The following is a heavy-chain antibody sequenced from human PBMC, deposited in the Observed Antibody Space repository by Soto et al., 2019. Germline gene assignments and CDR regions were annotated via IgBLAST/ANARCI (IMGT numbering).Heavy chain of an antibody. D-gene: IGHD3-22*01. CDR2: ISGSGGST. J-gene: IGHJ3*02. V-gene: IGHV3-23*01. CDR1: GFIFSSYA. CDR3: AKVLLLTYYYDSSGPESAFDI. Sequence: GSLRLSCAASGFIFSSYAMSWVGQATGEGMEWVSAISGSGGSTYYADSVKGRFTISRDNSKNTLYLQMNSMRAEDTAVYYCAKVLLLTYYYDSSGPESAFDIWCQGTMVTVS.